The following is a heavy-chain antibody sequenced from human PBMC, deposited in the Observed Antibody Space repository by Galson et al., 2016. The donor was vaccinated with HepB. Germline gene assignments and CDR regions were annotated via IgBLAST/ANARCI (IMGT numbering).Heavy chain of an antibody. D-gene: IGHD6-13*01. CDR2: IYWDDNK. CDR3: ARSRASISATGNWFGP. CDR1: GFSLSTNGLG. Sequence: PALVKPTQTLTLTCSFSGFSLSTNGLGVGWIRQPPGKALEWLALIYWDDNKRYSPSLKNRLAITKDTSKNQVVLTMGNMDPVDTGTYYCARSRASISATGNWFGPWGQGRLVTVSS. J-gene: IGHJ5*01. V-gene: IGHV2-5*02.